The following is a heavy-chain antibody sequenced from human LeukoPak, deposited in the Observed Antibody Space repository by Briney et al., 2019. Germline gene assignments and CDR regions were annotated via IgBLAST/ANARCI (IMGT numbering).Heavy chain of an antibody. CDR1: GGTFSSYA. Sequence: ASVKVSCKASGGTFSSYAISWVRQAPGQGLEWMGGIIPIFGTANYAQKFQGRVTITADKSTSTDYMELSSLRSEDTAVYYCARGDIVVVPAASLYYYYGMDVWGKGTTVTVSS. D-gene: IGHD2-2*01. J-gene: IGHJ6*04. V-gene: IGHV1-69*06. CDR2: IIPIFGTA. CDR3: ARGDIVVVPAASLYYYYGMDV.